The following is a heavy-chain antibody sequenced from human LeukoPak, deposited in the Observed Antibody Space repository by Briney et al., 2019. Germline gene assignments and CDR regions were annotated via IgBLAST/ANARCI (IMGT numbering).Heavy chain of an antibody. CDR3: AKGRPAARMLDNWFDP. CDR2: ISYDGSNK. J-gene: IGHJ5*02. V-gene: IGHV3-30-3*01. D-gene: IGHD2-2*01. Sequence: GGSLRLSCAASGFTFSSYAMHWVRQAPGKGLEWVAVISYDGSNKYYADSVKGRFTISRDNSKNTLYLQMNSLRAEDTAVYYCAKGRPAARMLDNWFDPWGQGTLVTVSS. CDR1: GFTFSSYA.